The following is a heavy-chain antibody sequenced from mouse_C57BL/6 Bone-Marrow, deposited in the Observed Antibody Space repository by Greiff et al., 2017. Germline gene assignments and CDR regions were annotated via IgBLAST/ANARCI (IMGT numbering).Heavy chain of an antibody. CDR2: INPGSGGT. V-gene: IGHV1-54*01. D-gene: IGHD4-1*01. CDR3: ARSKNWDSWFAY. Sequence: QVQLQQSGAELVRPGTSVKVSCKASGYAFTNYLIEWVKQRPGQGLEWIGVINPGSGGTNYNEKLKGKGTLTADKSSSTAYMQLSSLTSEDSAVYFCARSKNWDSWFAYWGQGTLVTVSA. J-gene: IGHJ3*01. CDR1: GYAFTNYL.